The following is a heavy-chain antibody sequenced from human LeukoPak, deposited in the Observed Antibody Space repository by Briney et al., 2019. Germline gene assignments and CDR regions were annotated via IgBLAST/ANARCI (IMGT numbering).Heavy chain of an antibody. D-gene: IGHD4-17*01. Sequence: SETLSLTCTVSGGSISSYYWSWIRQPPGKGLEWIGYIYYSGSTNYNPSLKSRVTISVDTSKNQFSLKLSSVTAADTAVYYCARHVDGDHFDYWGRGTLVTVSS. CDR1: GGSISSYY. CDR2: IYYSGST. J-gene: IGHJ4*02. V-gene: IGHV4-59*08. CDR3: ARHVDGDHFDY.